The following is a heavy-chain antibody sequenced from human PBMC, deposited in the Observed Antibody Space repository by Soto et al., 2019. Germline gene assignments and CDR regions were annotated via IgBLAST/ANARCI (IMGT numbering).Heavy chain of an antibody. Sequence: SQTLSLTCVISGDSVSSNSAAWNWIRQSPSRGLEWLGRTYYRSKWYNDYAVSVKSRITINPDTSKNQFSLQLNSVTPEDTAVYYCAMVAAAGRDYYYYGMDVWGQGTTVTVSS. D-gene: IGHD6-13*01. V-gene: IGHV6-1*01. CDR2: TYYRSKWYN. CDR1: GDSVSSNSAA. CDR3: AMVAAAGRDYYYYGMDV. J-gene: IGHJ6*02.